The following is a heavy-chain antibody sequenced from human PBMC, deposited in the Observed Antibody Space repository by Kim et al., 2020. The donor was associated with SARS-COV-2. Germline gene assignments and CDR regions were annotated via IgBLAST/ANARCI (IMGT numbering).Heavy chain of an antibody. CDR1: GGSFSGYY. CDR2: INHSGST. Sequence: SETLSLTCAVYGGSFSGYYWSWIRQPPGKGLEWIGEINHSGSTNYNPSLKSRVTISVDTSKNQFSLKLSSVTAADTAVYYCARGFRTRGQLRWQTPVGDYWGQGTLVTVSS. D-gene: IGHD4-17*01. V-gene: IGHV4-34*01. CDR3: ARGFRTRGQLRWQTPVGDY. J-gene: IGHJ4*02.